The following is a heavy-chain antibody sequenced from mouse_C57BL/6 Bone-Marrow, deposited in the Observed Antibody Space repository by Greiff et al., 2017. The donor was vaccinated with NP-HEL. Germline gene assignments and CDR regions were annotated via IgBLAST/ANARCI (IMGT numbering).Heavy chain of an antibody. Sequence: EVKVEESGGGLVKPGGSLKLSCAASGFTFSSYAMSWVRQTPEKRLEWVATISDGGSYTYYPDNVKGRFTISRDNAKNNLYLQMSHLKSEDTAMYYCAREDYGSSYWYFDVWGTATTVTVSS. V-gene: IGHV5-4*01. D-gene: IGHD1-1*01. J-gene: IGHJ1*03. CDR3: AREDYGSSYWYFDV. CDR2: ISDGGSYT. CDR1: GFTFSSYA.